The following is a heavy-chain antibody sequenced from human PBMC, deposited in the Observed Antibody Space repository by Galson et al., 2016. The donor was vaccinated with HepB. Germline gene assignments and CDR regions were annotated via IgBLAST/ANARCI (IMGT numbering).Heavy chain of an antibody. CDR2: IIPRFGTP. CDR3: ARDVRYYYESNGYFLYYGMDV. D-gene: IGHD3-22*01. J-gene: IGHJ6*02. V-gene: IGHV1-69*13. Sequence: SVKVSCKASGGTFSFYAISWVRQAPGQGLEWMGGIIPRFGTPNYAQKFQGRVTITADDSTSTVHMELSSLRSEDTAVYYCARDVRYYYESNGYFLYYGMDVWGQGTTVTVSS. CDR1: GGTFSFYA.